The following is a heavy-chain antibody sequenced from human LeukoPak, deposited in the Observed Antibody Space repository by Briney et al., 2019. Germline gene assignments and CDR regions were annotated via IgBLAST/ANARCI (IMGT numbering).Heavy chain of an antibody. CDR1: GGSIGSGGYS. CDR2: IYYSGST. J-gene: IGHJ4*02. V-gene: IGHV4-30-4*07. Sequence: SETLSLTCAVSGGSIGSGGYSWSWIRQPPGKGLEWIGYIYYSGSTYYNPSLKSRVTISVDTSKNQFSLKLSSVTAADTAVYYCARNSTMITFGGVIHYFDYWGQGTLVTVSS. D-gene: IGHD3-16*02. CDR3: ARNSTMITFGGVIHYFDY.